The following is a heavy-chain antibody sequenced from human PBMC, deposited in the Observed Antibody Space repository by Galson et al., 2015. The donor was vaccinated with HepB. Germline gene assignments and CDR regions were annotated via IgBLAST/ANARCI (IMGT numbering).Heavy chain of an antibody. D-gene: IGHD2-2*01. CDR2: ISGYNGNT. CDR1: DYTFTNYG. Sequence: SVKVSCKASDYTFTNYGISWVRQAPGQGLEWMGWISGYNGNTNYAQKVQGRVTMTTDTSTSTAYMEVRSLRSDDTAVYYCARNACSRTSCNFDAFDIWGQGTMVTVSS. J-gene: IGHJ3*02. V-gene: IGHV1-18*01. CDR3: ARNACSRTSCNFDAFDI.